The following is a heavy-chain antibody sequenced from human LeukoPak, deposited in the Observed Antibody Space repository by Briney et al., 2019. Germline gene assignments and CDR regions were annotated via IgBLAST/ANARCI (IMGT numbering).Heavy chain of an antibody. CDR3: VGYSYGYGAFDI. CDR2: ISYDGSNK. D-gene: IGHD5-18*01. CDR1: GFTFSSYG. V-gene: IGHV3-30*03. J-gene: IGHJ3*02. Sequence: GGSLRLSCAASGFTFSSYGMHWVRQALGKGLEWVAVISYDGSNKYYADSVKGRFTISRDNSKNTLYLQMNSLRAEDTAVYYGVGYSYGYGAFDIWGQGTMVTVSS.